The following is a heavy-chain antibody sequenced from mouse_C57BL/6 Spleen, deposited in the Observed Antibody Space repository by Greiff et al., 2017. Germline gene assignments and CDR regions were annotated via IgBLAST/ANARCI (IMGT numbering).Heavy chain of an antibody. CDR2: IDPSDSYT. J-gene: IGHJ2*01. CDR1: GYTFTSYW. D-gene: IGHD1-2*01. CDR3: ARSITAGGY. V-gene: IGHV1-50*01. Sequence: QVQLQQPGAELVKPGASVKLSCKASGYTFTSYWMQWVKQRPGQGLEWIGEIDPSDSYTNYNQKFKGKATLTVDTSSSTAYMQLSSLTSEDAAVYYCARSITAGGYWGQGTTLTVSS.